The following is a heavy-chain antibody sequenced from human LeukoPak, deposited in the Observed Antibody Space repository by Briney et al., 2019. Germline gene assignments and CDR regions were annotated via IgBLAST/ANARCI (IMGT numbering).Heavy chain of an antibody. Sequence: GESLKISCKISGYKITNYWIDWVRQMPGKGLEWMGITYPGNSDTRYSPSLQGQITISADKSIGTAYLQWSRLKASDTAMYYCVTGSEPWEYYFESWGQGTLVTVSS. CDR3: VTGSEPWEYYFES. J-gene: IGHJ4*02. V-gene: IGHV5-51*01. D-gene: IGHD1-26*01. CDR1: GYKITNYW. CDR2: TYPGNSDT.